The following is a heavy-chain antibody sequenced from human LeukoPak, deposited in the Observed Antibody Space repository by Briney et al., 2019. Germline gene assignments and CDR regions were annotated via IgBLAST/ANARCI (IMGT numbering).Heavy chain of an antibody. CDR3: AKIRKPHYYDSSGSFYDY. Sequence: GGSLRLSCAASGFTFSDYYMSWIRQAPGKGLEWVSYISSSGSTIYYADSVKGRFTISRDNAKNSLYLQMNSLRAEDTALYYCAKIRKPHYYDSSGSFYDYWGQGTLVTVSS. J-gene: IGHJ4*02. V-gene: IGHV3-11*01. CDR2: ISSSGSTI. D-gene: IGHD3-22*01. CDR1: GFTFSDYY.